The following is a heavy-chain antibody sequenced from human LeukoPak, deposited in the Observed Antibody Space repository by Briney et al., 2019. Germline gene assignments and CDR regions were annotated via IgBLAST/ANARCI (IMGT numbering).Heavy chain of an antibody. J-gene: IGHJ6*03. Sequence: GGSLRLSCVASGFTFSSYSMNWVRQAPGKGLEWVSSISSSSSYIYYADSVKGRFTISRDNAKNSLYLQMNSLRAEDTAVYYCARDSSSSHYYYYMDVWGKGTTVTVSS. CDR3: ARDSSSSHYYYYMDV. CDR1: GFTFSSYS. D-gene: IGHD6-6*01. CDR2: ISSSSSYI. V-gene: IGHV3-21*01.